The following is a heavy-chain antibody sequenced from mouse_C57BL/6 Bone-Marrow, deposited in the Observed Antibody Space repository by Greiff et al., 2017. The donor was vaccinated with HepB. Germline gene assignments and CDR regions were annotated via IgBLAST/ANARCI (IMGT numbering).Heavy chain of an antibody. Sequence: QVQLQQSGAELAKPGASVKLSCKASGYTFTSYWMHWVKQRPGQGLEWIGYINPSSGYTKYNQKFKDKATLTADKSSSTAYMQLSSLTYEDSAVYYCARSLSGEFYYYGSSYGRIDYYAMDYWGQGTSVTVSS. J-gene: IGHJ4*01. V-gene: IGHV1-7*01. CDR3: ARSLSGEFYYYGSSYGRIDYYAMDY. D-gene: IGHD1-1*01. CDR1: GYTFTSYW. CDR2: INPSSGYT.